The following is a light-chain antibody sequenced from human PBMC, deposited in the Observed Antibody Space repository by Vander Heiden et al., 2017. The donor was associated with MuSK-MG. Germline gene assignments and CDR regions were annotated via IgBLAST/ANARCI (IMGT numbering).Light chain of an antibody. CDR2: GAS. Sequence: DTVTTQSPATLSASPGEVATLSCRASQSMINNLAWYQQKPGQAPRLLIYGASIRATGIQARFSGSGSGTEFTLIISSLQSEDLAVYGCQHYVHWPYTFGRGTKLEIK. V-gene: IGKV3-15*01. CDR1: QSMINN. J-gene: IGKJ2*01. CDR3: QHYVHWPYT.